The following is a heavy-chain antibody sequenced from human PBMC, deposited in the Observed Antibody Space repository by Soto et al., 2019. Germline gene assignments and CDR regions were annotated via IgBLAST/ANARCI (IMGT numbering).Heavy chain of an antibody. Sequence: LRLSCSASGFPFSSYAMHWVRQAPGKGLEYVSAISSNWGSTYYADSVKGRFTISRDNSKNTLYLQMSSLRAEDTAVYYCVKESQIAVAGKGLDYWCQGTLVTVSS. V-gene: IGHV3-64D*06. CDR1: GFPFSSYA. D-gene: IGHD6-19*01. CDR2: ISSNWGST. CDR3: VKESQIAVAGKGLDY. J-gene: IGHJ4*02.